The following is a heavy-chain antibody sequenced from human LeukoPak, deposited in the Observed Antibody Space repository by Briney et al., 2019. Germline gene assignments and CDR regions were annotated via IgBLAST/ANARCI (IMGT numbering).Heavy chain of an antibody. V-gene: IGHV4-59*01. CDR3: AAMLERSGVRFDP. J-gene: IGHJ5*02. CDR2: IYYSGST. Sequence: SETLSLTCTVSGGSISSYYWSWIRQPPGKGLEWIGYIYYSGSTNYNPSLKSRVTISVDTSKNQFSLKLSSVTAADTAVYYCAAMLERSGVRFDPWGQGTLVTVSS. D-gene: IGHD1-1*01. CDR1: GGSISSYY.